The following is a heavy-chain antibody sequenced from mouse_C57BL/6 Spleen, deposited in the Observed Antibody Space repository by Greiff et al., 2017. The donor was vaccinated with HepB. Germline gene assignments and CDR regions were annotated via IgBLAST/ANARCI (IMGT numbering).Heavy chain of an antibody. J-gene: IGHJ3*01. V-gene: IGHV1-47*01. CDR1: GYTFTTYP. CDR3: ARREDDYDAWFAY. D-gene: IGHD2-4*01. CDR2: FHPYNDDT. Sequence: VQLKESGAELVKPGASVKMSCKASGYTFTTYPIEWMKQNHGKSLEWIGNFHPYNDDTKYNEKFKGKATLTVEKSSSTVYLELSRLTSDDSAVYYCARREDDYDAWFAYWGQGTLVTVSA.